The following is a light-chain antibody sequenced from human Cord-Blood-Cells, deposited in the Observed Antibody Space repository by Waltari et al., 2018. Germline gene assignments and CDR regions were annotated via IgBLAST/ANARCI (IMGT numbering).Light chain of an antibody. CDR2: DVS. CDR3: SSYTSSSTWV. Sequence: QSALTQPASVSGSPGQSITIPCTGTSRDGGGHNYVSWYQKHPGKAPKLMIYDVSKRPSGVSNRFSGSKSGNTASLTISGLQAEDEADYYCSSYTSSSTWVFGGGTKLTVL. V-gene: IGLV2-14*01. J-gene: IGLJ3*02. CDR1: SRDGGGHNY.